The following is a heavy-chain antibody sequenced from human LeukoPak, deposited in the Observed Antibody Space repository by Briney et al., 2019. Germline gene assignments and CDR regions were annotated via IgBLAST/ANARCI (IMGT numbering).Heavy chain of an antibody. D-gene: IGHD2-15*01. CDR1: GGSFSGYF. CDR3: ARGQGYCSGGSCPLGWYCYYMDV. CDR2: INHSGST. Sequence: PSETLSLTCAVYGGSFSGYFWNWIRQPPGKGLEWIGEINHSGSTNYNPSLKSRVTISVDTSKNQFSLKMRSVTAADTAVYYCARGQGYCSGGSCPLGWYCYYMDVWGKGTTVTVSS. V-gene: IGHV4-34*01. J-gene: IGHJ6*03.